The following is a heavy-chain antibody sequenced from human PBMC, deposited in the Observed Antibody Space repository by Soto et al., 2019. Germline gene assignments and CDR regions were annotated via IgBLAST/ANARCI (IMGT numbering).Heavy chain of an antibody. Sequence: QVTLKESGPVLVKPTETLTLTCTVSGFSLSNARMGVSWIRQPPGKALEWLAHIFSNDEKSYSTSLKSRLTISKDTAKSQVVLTMTNMDPVDTATYYRARRVGYSYLYYYYYYMDVWGKGTTVTVSS. V-gene: IGHV2-26*01. CDR1: GFSLSNARMG. D-gene: IGHD5-18*01. CDR2: IFSNDEK. CDR3: ARRVGYSYLYYYYYYMDV. J-gene: IGHJ6*03.